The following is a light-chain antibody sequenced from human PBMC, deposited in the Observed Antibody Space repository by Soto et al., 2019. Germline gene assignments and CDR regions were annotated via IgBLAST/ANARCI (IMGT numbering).Light chain of an antibody. CDR3: SSYTSMTTLV. J-gene: IGLJ1*01. Sequence: QSALTQPASVSGSPGQSITISCTGTSSDVGGYIYVSWYRQHPGKAPKPIIYEVSNRPSGVSNRFSGSKSGNSASLTISGLQAEDEADYYCSSYTSMTTLVFGTGTKLTVL. CDR2: EVS. CDR1: SSDVGGYIY. V-gene: IGLV2-14*01.